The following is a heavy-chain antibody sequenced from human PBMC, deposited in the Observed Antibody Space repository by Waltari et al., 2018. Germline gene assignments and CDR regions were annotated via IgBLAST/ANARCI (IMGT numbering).Heavy chain of an antibody. V-gene: IGHV4-39*01. CDR3: ARQRGAVRGVMSEFDY. J-gene: IGHJ4*02. Sequence: QLQLQESGPGLVKPSETLSLTCTVSGGSISSPRYYWGWVRPPPGKGLEWIGSIYYSGSTYYNPSLKSRVTISVDTSRNQFSLKLSSVTAADTAVYYCARQRGAVRGVMSEFDYWGQGTLVTVSS. CDR2: IYYSGST. CDR1: GGSISSPRYY. D-gene: IGHD3-10*01.